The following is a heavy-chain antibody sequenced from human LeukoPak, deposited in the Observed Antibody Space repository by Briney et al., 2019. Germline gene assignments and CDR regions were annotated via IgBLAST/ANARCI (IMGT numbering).Heavy chain of an antibody. D-gene: IGHD3-9*01. CDR1: GFTFSSYE. V-gene: IGHV3-48*03. CDR2: ISSSGSTI. Sequence: GGSPRLSCAASGFTFSSYEMTWVRQAPGKGLEWVSYISSSGSTIYYADSVKGRFTISRDNAKHSLYLQMNSLRAEDTAVYYCARQRGDILTGYYMPRGFDYWGQGTLVTVSS. CDR3: ARQRGDILTGYYMPRGFDY. J-gene: IGHJ4*02.